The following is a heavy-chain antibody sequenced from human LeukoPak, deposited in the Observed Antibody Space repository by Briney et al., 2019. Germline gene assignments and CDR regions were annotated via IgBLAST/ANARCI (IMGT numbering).Heavy chain of an antibody. V-gene: IGHV3-43*01. Sequence: GGSLRLSCAASGFTFDDYTMHWVRQAPGKGLEWVSLISWDGGSTYYADSVKGRCTISRDNSKNSLYLQMNSLRTEDTALYYCAKDLAVVTDVRTEVANWNYYYYYMDVWGKGTTVTVSS. CDR3: AKDLAVVTDVRTEVANWNYYYYYMDV. D-gene: IGHD4-23*01. CDR2: ISWDGGST. CDR1: GFTFDDYT. J-gene: IGHJ6*03.